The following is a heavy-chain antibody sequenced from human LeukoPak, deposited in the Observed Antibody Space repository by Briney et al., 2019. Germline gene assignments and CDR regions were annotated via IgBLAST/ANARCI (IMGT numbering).Heavy chain of an antibody. CDR1: GYTLTGFY. V-gene: IGHV1-2*02. CDR3: ATLGDSSGYYLRDY. J-gene: IGHJ4*02. Sequence: ASVKVSCKASGYTLTGFYIHWVRQAPGQGLEWMGWINPNSGGTNYAQESEGRVTMTRDTSISTAYMELSRLRSDDTAVYYCATLGDSSGYYLRDYWGQGTLVTVSS. D-gene: IGHD3-22*01. CDR2: INPNSGGT.